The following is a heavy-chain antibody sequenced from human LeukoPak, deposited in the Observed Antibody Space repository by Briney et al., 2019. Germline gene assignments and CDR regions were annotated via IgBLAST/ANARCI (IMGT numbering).Heavy chain of an antibody. CDR3: ARGVGTTEDY. J-gene: IGHJ4*02. CDR1: GYSISSGYY. V-gene: IGHV4-38-2*02. Sequence: SETLSLTCTVSGYSISSGYYWGWIRQPPGKGLEWTGSIYHSGSTYYNPSLKSRVTISVDRSKNQFSLKLSSVTAADTAVYYCARGVGTTEDYWGQGTLVTVSS. CDR2: IYHSGST. D-gene: IGHD4-17*01.